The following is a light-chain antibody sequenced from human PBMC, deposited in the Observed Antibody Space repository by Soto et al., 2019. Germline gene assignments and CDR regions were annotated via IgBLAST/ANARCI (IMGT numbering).Light chain of an antibody. J-gene: IGKJ5*01. CDR2: GAF. CDR3: QQYNQWPIT. Sequence: EIVMTQFPATLSVSPGERVTLSCRASQSVRSNLAWYQQKPGQAPRLLIHGAFTRATGIPARFSGSGSGTEFTLTISSLQSEDFAVFYCQQYNQWPITFGQGTRLEIK. V-gene: IGKV3-15*01. CDR1: QSVRSN.